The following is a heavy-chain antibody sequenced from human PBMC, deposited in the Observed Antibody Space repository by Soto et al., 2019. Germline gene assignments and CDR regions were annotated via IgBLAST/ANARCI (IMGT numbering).Heavy chain of an antibody. J-gene: IGHJ4*02. CDR2: MNPNRGNT. D-gene: IGHD6-13*01. V-gene: IGHV1-8*01. CDR1: GYTFTSYD. CDR3: ARGPNSALYFAY. Sequence: QVQLVQSGAEVKKPGASVKVSCKASGYTFTSYDINWVRQATGQGLEWMGWMNPNRGNTGYAQKFQGRVTMTRNTAISTAYRELSSLRSEDTAVYYCARGPNSALYFAYWGQGTLVTVAS.